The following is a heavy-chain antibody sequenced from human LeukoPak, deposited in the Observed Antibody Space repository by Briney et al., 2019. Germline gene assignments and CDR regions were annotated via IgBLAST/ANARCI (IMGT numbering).Heavy chain of an antibody. D-gene: IGHD3-10*01. Sequence: SETLSLTCTVSGGSISSADYYWSWIRQPRGRGLEWIEYIYHSGNTYYNPSRKSRVTISEDTSKNQFSLKLSSVTAADTAVYYCAGEVRPDGSARGYYFVYWGQGTLVTVSS. V-gene: IGHV4-30-4*01. CDR2: IYHSGNT. CDR1: GGSISSADYY. CDR3: AGEVRPDGSARGYYFVY. J-gene: IGHJ4*02.